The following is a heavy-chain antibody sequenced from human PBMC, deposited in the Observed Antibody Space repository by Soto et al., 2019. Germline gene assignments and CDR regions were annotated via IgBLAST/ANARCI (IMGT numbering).Heavy chain of an antibody. CDR1: GFTFSSYS. V-gene: IGHV3-21*01. Sequence: GGSLRLSCAASGFTFSSYSMNWVRQAPGKGLEWVSSISSSSSYIYYADSVKGRFTISRDNAKNSLYLQMNSLRAEDTAVYYCARDHLSGDCSGGSCSIIDYWGQGTLVTVSS. J-gene: IGHJ4*02. D-gene: IGHD2-15*01. CDR2: ISSSSSYI. CDR3: ARDHLSGDCSGGSCSIIDY.